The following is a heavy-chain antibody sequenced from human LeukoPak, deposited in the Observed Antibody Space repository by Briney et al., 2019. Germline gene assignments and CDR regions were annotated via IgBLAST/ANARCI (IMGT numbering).Heavy chain of an antibody. CDR1: GFTFGIYA. D-gene: IGHD5-18*01. CDR3: AKPLTSYSSGFSDVFDV. J-gene: IGHJ3*01. CDR2: ITANGGNT. Sequence: GGSLRLSCAASGFTFGIYAMHWVRQAPGKGLEHVSTITANGGNTYYADSVKGRFTISRDNSKDTLFLQMGSLRAEDMAVYYCAKPLTSYSSGFSDVFDVWGHGSMVTVSS. V-gene: IGHV3-64*02.